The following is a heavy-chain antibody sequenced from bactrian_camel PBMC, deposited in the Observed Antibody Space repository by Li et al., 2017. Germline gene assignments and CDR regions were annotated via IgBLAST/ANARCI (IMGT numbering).Heavy chain of an antibody. V-gene: IGHV3S55*01. CDR1: GVTAARSC. Sequence: QLVESGGDSVKAGGSLRLSCTIAVSGVTAARSCMAWFRQAPGKEREIVATIDNDESTAYAESVKGRFFISRDNAGNTLYLQLNHLKPEDTAMYYCAKVEDGGSWYDVSEERGQGTQVTVS. J-gene: IGHJ4*01. D-gene: IGHD6*01. CDR2: IDNDEST.